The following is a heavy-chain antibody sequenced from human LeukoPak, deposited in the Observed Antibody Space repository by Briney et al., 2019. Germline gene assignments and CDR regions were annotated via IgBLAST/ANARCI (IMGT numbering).Heavy chain of an antibody. CDR1: GFTFSSYS. V-gene: IGHV3-21*01. CDR2: ISSSSSYI. J-gene: IGHJ5*02. CDR3: ARDPLHFYSSSSSNWFDP. Sequence: KTGGSLRLSCAASGFTFSSYSMNWVRQAPGKGLEWVSSISSSSSYIYYADSVKGRFTISRDNAKNSLYLQMNSLRAEDTAVYYCARDPLHFYSSSSSNWFDPWGQGTLVTVSS. D-gene: IGHD6-6*01.